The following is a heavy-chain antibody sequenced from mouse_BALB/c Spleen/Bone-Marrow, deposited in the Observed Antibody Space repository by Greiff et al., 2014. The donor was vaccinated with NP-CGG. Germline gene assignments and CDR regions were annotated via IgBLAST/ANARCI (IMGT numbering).Heavy chain of an antibody. V-gene: IGHV5-6-3*01. Sequence: EVQLVESGGGLVQPGGSLKLSCVASGFTFSNYGMSWVRQTPDKRLEMIATVNVNGDRTYHPDSVKGRFTISRDNAKNTLSLQMSSLKSEDTAMYYCARGYDYSSWFAYWGQGTLVTVSA. CDR2: VNVNGDRT. CDR1: GFTFSNYG. J-gene: IGHJ3*01. CDR3: ARGYDYSSWFAY. D-gene: IGHD2-4*01.